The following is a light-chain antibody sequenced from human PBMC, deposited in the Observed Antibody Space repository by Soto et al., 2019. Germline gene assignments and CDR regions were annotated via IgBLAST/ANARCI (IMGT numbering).Light chain of an antibody. CDR3: QQHANYPIT. V-gene: IGKV1-5*03. CDR1: RNIGSW. Sequence: DIQMTQSPSTLSASIGDRVTITCRASRNIGSWLAWYQQKAGKAPNLLIYKASTLETGVPSRFSGSASGTELTLTISSLQPDDFATYYCQQHANYPITFGGGTKVEI. J-gene: IGKJ4*01. CDR2: KAS.